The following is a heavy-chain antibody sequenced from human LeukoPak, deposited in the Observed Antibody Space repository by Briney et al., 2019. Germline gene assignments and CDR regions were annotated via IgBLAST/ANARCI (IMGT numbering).Heavy chain of an antibody. V-gene: IGHV3-7*01. CDR3: ARPLMYYYGSETYFWFDP. Sequence: GGSLRLSCATSGFTFTTYWMGWVRQAPGKGLEWVANIKQDGSERYYVDSVKGRFTISRDNAKNSLYLQMNSLRAEDTAMYYCARPLMYYYGSETYFWFDPWGQGTLVTVSS. D-gene: IGHD3-10*01. CDR1: GFTFTTYW. J-gene: IGHJ5*02. CDR2: IKQDGSER.